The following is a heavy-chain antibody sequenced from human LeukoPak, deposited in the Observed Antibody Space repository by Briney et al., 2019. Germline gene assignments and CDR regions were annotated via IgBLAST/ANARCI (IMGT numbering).Heavy chain of an antibody. V-gene: IGHV3-23*01. J-gene: IGHJ3*02. D-gene: IGHD2-15*01. CDR1: GFTFSSYA. Sequence: GGSLRLSCAASGFTFSSYAMSWVRQAPGKGLEWVSAISGSGGSTYYADSVKGRFTIYRDNSKNTLYLQMNSLRAEDTAVYYCAKDPSIVVVVASSSDAFDIWGQGTMVTVSS. CDR3: AKDPSIVVVVASSSDAFDI. CDR2: ISGSGGST.